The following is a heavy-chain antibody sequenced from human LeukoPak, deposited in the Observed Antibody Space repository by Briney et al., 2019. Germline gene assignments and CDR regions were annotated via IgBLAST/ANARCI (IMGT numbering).Heavy chain of an antibody. D-gene: IGHD6-13*01. CDR2: IWYDGSNK. CDR3: ARDLTYSSSWYSCGY. CDR1: GFTFSSYG. J-gene: IGHJ4*02. V-gene: IGHV3-33*01. Sequence: GGSLRLSCAASGFTFSSYGMHWVRQAPGKGLKWVAVIWYDGSNKYYADSVKGRFTISRDNSKNTLYLQMSSLRTEDTAVYYCARDLTYSSSWYSCGYWGQGTLVTVSS.